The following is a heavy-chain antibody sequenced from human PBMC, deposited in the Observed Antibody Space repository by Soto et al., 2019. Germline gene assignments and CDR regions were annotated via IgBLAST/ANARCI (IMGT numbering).Heavy chain of an antibody. J-gene: IGHJ4*02. V-gene: IGHV3-23*01. CDR2: ISGSGGST. CDR3: AKDRTQSPRYCSGGSCYYFDY. CDR1: GFTFSSYA. Sequence: GGSLRLSCAASGFTFSSYAMSWVRQAPGKGLEWVSAISGSGGSTYYADSVKGRFTISRDNSKNTLYLQMNSLRAEDTAVYYCAKDRTQSPRYCSGGSCYYFDYWGQGTLVTVSS. D-gene: IGHD2-15*01.